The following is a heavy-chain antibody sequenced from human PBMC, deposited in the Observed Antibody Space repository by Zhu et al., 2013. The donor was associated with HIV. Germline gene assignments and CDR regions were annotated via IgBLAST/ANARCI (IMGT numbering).Heavy chain of an antibody. V-gene: IGHV1-69*12. J-gene: IGHJ5*02. Sequence: QVQLVQSGAEVKKPGSSVKVSCKASGGTFSSYAISWVRQAPGQGLEWMGGIIPIFGTANYAQRFQGRVTITADESTSTAYMELSSLRSEDTAVYYCAREVADCTNGVCYPELNWFDPGAREPWSPSPQ. D-gene: IGHD2-8*01. CDR2: IIPIFGTA. CDR3: AREVADCTNGVCYPELNWFDP. CDR1: GGTFSSYA.